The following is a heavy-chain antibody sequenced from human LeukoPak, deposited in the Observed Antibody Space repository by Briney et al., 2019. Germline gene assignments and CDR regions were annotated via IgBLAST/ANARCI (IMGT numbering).Heavy chain of an antibody. CDR3: ARDLHYYDSGGFATNAFDI. V-gene: IGHV1-46*01. D-gene: IGHD3-22*01. Sequence: ASVKVSCKASGYTFTSYYMHWVRQAPGQGLEWMGIINPSGGSTSYAQKFQGRVTMTRDTSTSTVYMELSSLRSEDTAVYYCARDLHYYDSGGFATNAFDIWGQGTMVTVSS. CDR1: GYTFTSYY. CDR2: INPSGGST. J-gene: IGHJ3*02.